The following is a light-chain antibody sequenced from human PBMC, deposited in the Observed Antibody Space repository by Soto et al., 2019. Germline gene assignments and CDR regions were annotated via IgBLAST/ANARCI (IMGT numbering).Light chain of an antibody. CDR2: GAY. CDR3: QQSSNWHPIT. Sequence: EIVMTQSPATLSGSPGERVTVPCRARQSVGSNLAWYQKKPGQAPRLIIYGAYTRATGIPARFSGSGSGTDLTLTISSLETEDFAVYYCQQSSNWHPITCGQGTRLEIK. J-gene: IGKJ5*01. CDR1: QSVGSN. V-gene: IGKV3D-15*01.